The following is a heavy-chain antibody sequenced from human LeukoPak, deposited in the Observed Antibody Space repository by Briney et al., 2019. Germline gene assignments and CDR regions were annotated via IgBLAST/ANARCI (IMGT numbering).Heavy chain of an antibody. CDR3: AMYSSSWRLFDY. CDR2: ISAYNGNT. D-gene: IGHD6-13*01. CDR1: GYTFTSYG. J-gene: IGHJ4*02. V-gene: IGHV1-18*01. Sequence: ASVKVSCKASGYTFTSYGISWVRQAPGQGLEWMGWISAYNGNTNYAQKLQGRVTMTTDTSTSTAYMELRSLRSDDTAAYYCAMYSSSWRLFDYWGQGTLVTVPS.